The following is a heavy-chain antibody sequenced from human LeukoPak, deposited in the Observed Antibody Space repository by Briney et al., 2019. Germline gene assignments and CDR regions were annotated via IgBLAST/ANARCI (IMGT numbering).Heavy chain of an antibody. V-gene: IGHV4-59*08. Sequence: SETLSLTCTVSGGSISGYYWSWIRQPPGKGLEWIAYIYYNGTTNYNPSLKSRVTISVDTSKNQFSLKLTSVTAADPAAYFFARRRCSRTNCYSRLDYWGQGTLVTVSS. CDR2: IYYNGTT. CDR1: GGSISGYY. CDR3: ARRRCSRTNCYSRLDY. D-gene: IGHD2-21*01. J-gene: IGHJ4*02.